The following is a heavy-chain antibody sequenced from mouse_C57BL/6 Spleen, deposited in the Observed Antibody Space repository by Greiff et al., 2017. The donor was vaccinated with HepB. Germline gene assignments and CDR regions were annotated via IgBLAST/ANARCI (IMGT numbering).Heavy chain of an antibody. CDR1: GFTFSNYW. D-gene: IGHD1-1*01. CDR3: TGGGLLWYFDV. Sequence: EVQGVESGGGLVQPGGSMKLSCVASGFTFSNYWMNWVRQSPEKGLEWVAQIRLKSDNYATHYAESVKGRFTISRDDSKSSVYLQMNNLRAEDTGIYYCTGGGLLWYFDVWGTGTTVTVSS. CDR2: IRLKSDNYAT. J-gene: IGHJ1*03. V-gene: IGHV6-3*01.